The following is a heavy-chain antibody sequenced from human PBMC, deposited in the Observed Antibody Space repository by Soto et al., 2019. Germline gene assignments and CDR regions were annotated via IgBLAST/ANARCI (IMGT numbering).Heavy chain of an antibody. D-gene: IGHD6-13*01. Sequence: GGSLRLSCAASGFTFSSYSMNWVRQAPGKGLEWVSSISSSSSYIYYADSVKGRFTISRDNAKNSLYLQMNSLRAEDTAVYYCARVNGPGLATTSTFFYYYYGMDVWGQGTTVTVSS. CDR1: GFTFSSYS. CDR2: ISSSSSYI. J-gene: IGHJ6*02. CDR3: ARVNGPGLATTSTFFYYYYGMDV. V-gene: IGHV3-21*01.